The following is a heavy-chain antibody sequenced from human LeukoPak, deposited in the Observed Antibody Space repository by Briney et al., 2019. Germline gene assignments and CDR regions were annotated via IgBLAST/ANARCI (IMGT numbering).Heavy chain of an antibody. CDR3: ARRHSSGYYYFDY. CDR1: GGSISSYY. Sequence: SEALSLTCTVSGGSISSYYWSWIRQPPGKGLEWIGYIYYSGSTNYNPSLKSRVTISVDTSKNQFSLKLSSVTAADTAVYYCARRHSSGYYYFDYWGQGTLVTVSS. V-gene: IGHV4-59*08. J-gene: IGHJ4*02. CDR2: IYYSGST. D-gene: IGHD3-22*01.